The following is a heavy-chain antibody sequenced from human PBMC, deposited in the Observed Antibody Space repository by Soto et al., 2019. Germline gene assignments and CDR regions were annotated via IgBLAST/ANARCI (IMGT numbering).Heavy chain of an antibody. Sequence: LGESLKISCKGSGYNFAGYWIAWVRQMPGKGLELMGIIYPSDSDTRYRPSFQGQVTISADKSISSAYLQWSSLRASDTAMYYCARGGMSTRTFDCSGEENTVTVSP. J-gene: IGHJ5*01. CDR1: GYNFAGYW. CDR3: ARGGMSTRTFDC. V-gene: IGHV5-51*01. D-gene: IGHD1-1*01. CDR2: IYPSDSDT.